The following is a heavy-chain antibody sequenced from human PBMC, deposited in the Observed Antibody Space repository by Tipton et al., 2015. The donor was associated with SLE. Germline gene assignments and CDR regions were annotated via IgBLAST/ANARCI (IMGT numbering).Heavy chain of an antibody. CDR3: ARQRHSNYVPLYYYYMDV. Sequence: TLSLTCTVSGDSINSYYWSWIRQPPGEGLEWIGYIYYREGTNYSPSLKSRVTISLDASKNQLSLKLSSVTAADTAVYYCARQRHSNYVPLYYYYMDVWGKGTTVTISS. D-gene: IGHD4-11*01. J-gene: IGHJ6*03. CDR2: IYYREGT. CDR1: GDSINSYY. V-gene: IGHV4-59*08.